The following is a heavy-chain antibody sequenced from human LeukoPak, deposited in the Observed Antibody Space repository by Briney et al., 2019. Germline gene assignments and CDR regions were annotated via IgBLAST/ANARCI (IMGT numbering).Heavy chain of an antibody. CDR3: ARGGSDDFWSGYYPLYYFDY. Sequence: GGSLRLSCAASGFTFSSYAMSWVRQAPGKGLEWVSAISGSGGSTYYADSVKGRFTISRDNAKNSLYLQMNSLRAEDTAVYYCARGGSDDFWSGYYPLYYFDYWGQGTLVTVSS. CDR2: ISGSGGST. V-gene: IGHV3-23*01. J-gene: IGHJ4*02. CDR1: GFTFSSYA. D-gene: IGHD3-3*01.